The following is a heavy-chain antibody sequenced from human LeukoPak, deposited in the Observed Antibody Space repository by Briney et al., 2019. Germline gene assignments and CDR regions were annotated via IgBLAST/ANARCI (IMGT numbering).Heavy chain of an antibody. CDR2: ISPEGSNQ. CDR3: AKGFTIFGVVIIPAFDI. D-gene: IGHD3-3*01. J-gene: IGHJ3*02. Sequence: GGTLRLSCAASGFTFNIYGIHWVRQAPGKGLEWLAYISPEGSNQYYADSVKGRLTISRDNSKNMLYLQMNSLRAEDTAVYYCAKGFTIFGVVIIPAFDIWGQGTMVTVSS. CDR1: GFTFNIYG. V-gene: IGHV3-30*02.